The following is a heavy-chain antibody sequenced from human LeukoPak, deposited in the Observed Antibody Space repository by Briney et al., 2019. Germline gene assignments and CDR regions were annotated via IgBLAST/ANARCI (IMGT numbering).Heavy chain of an antibody. J-gene: IGHJ4*02. CDR3: AVDYYGSGSYYGNFDY. CDR1: GFTFSSYW. Sequence: PGGSLRLSCAASGFTFSSYWMSWVRQAPGKGLEWVANIKQDGSEKYYVDSVKGRFTISRDNAKNSLYLQMNSLRAEDTAVYYCAVDYYGSGSYYGNFDYWGQGTLVTVSS. V-gene: IGHV3-7*01. CDR2: IKQDGSEK. D-gene: IGHD3-10*01.